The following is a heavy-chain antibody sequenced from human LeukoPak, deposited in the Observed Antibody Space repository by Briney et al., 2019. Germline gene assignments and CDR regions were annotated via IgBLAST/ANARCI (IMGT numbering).Heavy chain of an antibody. V-gene: IGHV3-23*01. CDR2: ISGSGGST. J-gene: IGHJ1*01. Sequence: PGGSLRLSRAASGFTFSSYAMSWVRQAPGKGLEWVSAISGSGGSTYYADSVKGRFTISRDNSKNTLYLQMSSLRAEDTAVYYCAKIPSLIQLWLYFQHWGQGTLVTVSS. CDR1: GFTFSSYA. CDR3: AKIPSLIQLWLYFQH. D-gene: IGHD5-18*01.